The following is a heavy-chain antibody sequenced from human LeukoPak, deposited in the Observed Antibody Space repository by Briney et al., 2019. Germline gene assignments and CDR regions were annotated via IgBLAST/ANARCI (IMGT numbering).Heavy chain of an antibody. J-gene: IGHJ4*02. CDR3: LRGLGKAY. Sequence: PGRSLRLSCAASGFIFSSFGMHWVRQAPGKGLEWVAVVSFDGNNMYYGDSVKGRFTISRDNAENSLTLQMNSLRAEDTAVYYCLRGLGKAYWGRGTLVTVSS. D-gene: IGHD7-27*01. CDR1: GFIFSSFG. V-gene: IGHV3-30*03. CDR2: VSFDGNNM.